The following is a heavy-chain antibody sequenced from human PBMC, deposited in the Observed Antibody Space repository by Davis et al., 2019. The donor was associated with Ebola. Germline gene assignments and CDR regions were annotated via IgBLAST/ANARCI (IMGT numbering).Heavy chain of an antibody. Sequence: ASVQVSCKASAYSFSSNDINWVRQATGQGLEWMGWMNPNSGNTAYAQKFQGRVTMTRDTSISTAYMELSSLRSEDTAVYYCARGVGAAGDYWGQGTLVTVSS. CDR1: AYSFSSND. CDR2: MNPNSGNT. D-gene: IGHD6-13*01. J-gene: IGHJ4*02. V-gene: IGHV1-8*02. CDR3: ARGVGAAGDY.